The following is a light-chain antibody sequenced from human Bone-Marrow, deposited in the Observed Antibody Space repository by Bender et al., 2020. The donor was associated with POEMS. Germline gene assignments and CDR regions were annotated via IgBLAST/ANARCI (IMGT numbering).Light chain of an antibody. V-gene: IGLV2-14*03. J-gene: IGLJ3*02. CDR2: SSH. Sequence: QSALTQPASVSGSPGQSITISCTGTSNDVGHSYYVSWYQQHPGEAPKLLIYSSHRRPSGVSSRFSGSRSGTSASLAISGLQSEDEADYYCAVWDDSLNGWVFGGGTKLTVL. CDR1: SNDVGHSYY. CDR3: AVWDDSLNGWV.